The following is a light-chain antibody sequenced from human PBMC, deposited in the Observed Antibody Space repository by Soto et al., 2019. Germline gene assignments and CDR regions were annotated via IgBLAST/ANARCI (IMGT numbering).Light chain of an antibody. Sequence: IPMTQSPSSLSASLGDRVTITCRASRNISDYLNWYQQNPGKPPELLIYSVSNLQSGVPSRFSGSGSGPEFALTIDNLRPEDFATYYCQETYSDPRTFGQGTKVDVK. CDR1: RNISDY. CDR3: QETYSDPRT. CDR2: SVS. J-gene: IGKJ1*01. V-gene: IGKV1-39*01.